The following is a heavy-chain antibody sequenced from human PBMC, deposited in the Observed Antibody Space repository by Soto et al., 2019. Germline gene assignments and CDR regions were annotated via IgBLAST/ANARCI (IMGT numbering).Heavy chain of an antibody. V-gene: IGHV4-59*08. J-gene: IGHJ4*02. CDR1: GGSISSYY. D-gene: IGHD3-16*01. CDR3: ARLWGRSVGS. CDR2: IYYSGST. Sequence: QVQLQESGPGLVKPSETLSLTCTVSGGSISSYYWSWIRQPPGKGLEWIGYIYYSGSTNYNPSLKRRVTISVDTSKNHCSLKLSSVPVADTAVYAGARLWGRSVGSWGQGTLVTVPS.